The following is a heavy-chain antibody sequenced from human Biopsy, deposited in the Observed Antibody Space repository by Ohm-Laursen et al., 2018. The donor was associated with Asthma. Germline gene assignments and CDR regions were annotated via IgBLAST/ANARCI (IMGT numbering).Heavy chain of an antibody. CDR3: AREGVAGTHIED. J-gene: IGHJ4*02. CDR1: RFTYE. V-gene: IGHV3-30-3*01. D-gene: IGHD6-19*01. CDR2: ISYDGSSI. Sequence: SLRLSCAASRFTYEMHWVRQAPGKGLEWVAVISYDGSSIYYADSVKGRFTISRDNSKNTLFLQMNSLTAEDTAVYYYAREGVAGTHIEDWGQGTLVTVSS.